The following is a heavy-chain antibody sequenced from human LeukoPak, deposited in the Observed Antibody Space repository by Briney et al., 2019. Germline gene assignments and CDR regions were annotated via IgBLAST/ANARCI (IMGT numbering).Heavy chain of an antibody. CDR2: INSDGSST. V-gene: IGHV3-74*01. CDR1: GFTFSSYW. D-gene: IGHD2-2*01. J-gene: IGHJ5*02. CDR3: ARDRYCSSTSCLNWFDP. Sequence: GGSLRLSCAASGFTFSSYWMHWVRQAPGKGLVWVSRINSDGSSTSYADSVKGRFTISRDNAKNTLYLRMNSLRAEDTAVYYCARDRYCSSTSCLNWFDPWGQGTLVTVSS.